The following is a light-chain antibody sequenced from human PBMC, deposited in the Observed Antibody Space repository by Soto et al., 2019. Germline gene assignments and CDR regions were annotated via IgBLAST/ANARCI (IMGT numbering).Light chain of an antibody. CDR3: QQYGRSPWT. J-gene: IGKJ1*01. CDR2: IAS. V-gene: IGKV3-20*01. CDR1: QSVDNNF. Sequence: EIVLTQSPGTLSLSPGERATLPCRASQSVDNNFLAWYQQKPGQTPRLLIYIASVRASGVPDRFSGSGSGADFTLAISRLEPEDFAVYYCQQYGRSPWTFGQGTKVEIK.